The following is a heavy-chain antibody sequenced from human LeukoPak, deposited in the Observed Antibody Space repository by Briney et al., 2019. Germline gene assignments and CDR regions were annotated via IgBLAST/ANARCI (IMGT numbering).Heavy chain of an antibody. CDR3: AREVRWAFDI. J-gene: IGHJ3*02. CDR1: GGSISSYY. D-gene: IGHD5-24*01. V-gene: IGHV4-59*01. CDR2: IYYSGST. Sequence: KPSETLSLTCTVSGGSISSYYWSWIRQPPGKGLEWIGYIYYSGSTNYNPSLKSRVTISVDTSKNQFSLKLSSVTAADTAVYYCAREVRWAFDIWGQGTMVTVSS.